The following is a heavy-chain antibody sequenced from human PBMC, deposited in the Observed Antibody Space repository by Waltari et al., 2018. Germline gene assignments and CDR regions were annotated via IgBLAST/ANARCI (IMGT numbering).Heavy chain of an antibody. D-gene: IGHD3-10*01. CDR2: IYHSGST. V-gene: IGHV4-30-2*01. CDR3: ARGRVRGWGAFDI. J-gene: IGHJ3*02. Sequence: QLQLQESGPGLVKPSQTLSLTAAFLGGSISSGGSSRGLFRQPPGKGLEWTGYIYHSGSTYYNPALKSRVTISVDRSKNQFSLKLSSVTAADTAVYYCARGRVRGWGAFDIWGQGTMVTVSS. CDR1: GGSISSGGSS.